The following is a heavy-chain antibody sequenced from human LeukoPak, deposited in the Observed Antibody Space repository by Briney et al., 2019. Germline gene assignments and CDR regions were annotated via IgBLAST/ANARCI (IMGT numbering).Heavy chain of an antibody. Sequence: PSETLSLTCAAYGGSFSGYYWSWIRQPPGKGLEWIGEINHSGSTNYNPSLKSRVTISVDTSRNQFSLKLSSVTAADTAVYYCARGRILDYWGQGTLVTVSS. CDR2: INHSGST. J-gene: IGHJ4*02. V-gene: IGHV4-34*01. CDR3: ARGRILDY. D-gene: IGHD2-15*01. CDR1: GGSFSGYY.